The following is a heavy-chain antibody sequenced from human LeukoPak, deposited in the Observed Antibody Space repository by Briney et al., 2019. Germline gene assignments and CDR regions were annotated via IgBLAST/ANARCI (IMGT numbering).Heavy chain of an antibody. CDR3: ARDRGARLERFYAFDF. CDR1: GYAFTGSY. V-gene: IGHV1-2*02. D-gene: IGHD1-1*01. J-gene: IGHJ3*01. CDR2: INPNNGFT. Sequence: ASVKVSCKAAGYAFTGSYIHWVRQAPGQGLEWMGWINPNNGFTAYAQNFQGRVTMTRDTSISTAYMDLSGLTSDDTAVYFCARDRGARLERFYAFDFWGQGTTVTVSS.